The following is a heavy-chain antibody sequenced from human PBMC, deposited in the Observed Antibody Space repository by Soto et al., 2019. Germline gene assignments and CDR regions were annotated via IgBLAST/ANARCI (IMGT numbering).Heavy chain of an antibody. J-gene: IGHJ4*02. CDR1: GYTFTGYY. V-gene: IGHV1-2*02. CDR2: INPKTGDT. CDR3: ARHPKYYNNGHYFDY. D-gene: IGHD3-10*01. Sequence: EASVKVSCKTSGYTFTGYYLNWLRQSPGRGLEWVGWINPKTGDTNNAQKFQGRVTMTTDTSISTAYLQWSSLKASDTAIYYCARHPKYYNNGHYFDYWGQGTLVTVSS.